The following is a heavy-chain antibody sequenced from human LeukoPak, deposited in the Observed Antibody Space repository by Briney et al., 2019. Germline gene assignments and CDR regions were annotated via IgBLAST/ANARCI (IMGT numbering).Heavy chain of an antibody. J-gene: IGHJ4*02. CDR2: ISGSGGIT. D-gene: IGHD3-22*01. V-gene: IGHV3-23*01. Sequence: GGSLRLSWAAAGFTFSSWAMNGGRQAPGRGVEGVSGISGSGGITHYADSVRGRFTIARDNTKNTVYVQMNSQRAEDTAVYYCAKDPTDFDSSGQTYFDYWGQGSLVTASS. CDR3: AKDPTDFDSSGQTYFDY. CDR1: GFTFSSWA.